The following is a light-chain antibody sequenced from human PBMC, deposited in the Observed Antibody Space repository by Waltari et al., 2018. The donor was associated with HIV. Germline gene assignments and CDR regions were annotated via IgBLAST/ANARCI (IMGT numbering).Light chain of an antibody. CDR2: AVN. Sequence: QSALTQPASVSGSPGQSITITCTGSSSDIGTYTHVSWYQQHPGKVPKLIFYAVNVRPSGFSNRFSASKSGNTASLTISGLQAEDEADYYCSSYSSGTILVIFGGGTKVTVL. V-gene: IGLV2-14*03. CDR1: SSDIGTYTH. CDR3: SSYSSGTILVI. J-gene: IGLJ2*01.